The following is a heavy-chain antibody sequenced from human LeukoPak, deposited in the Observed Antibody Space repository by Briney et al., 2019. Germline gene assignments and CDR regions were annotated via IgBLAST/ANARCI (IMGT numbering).Heavy chain of an antibody. D-gene: IGHD2-15*01. CDR1: GGTFSSYA. CDR3: ASLVVVAANNY. V-gene: IGHV1-69*04. CDR2: IIPILGIA. Sequence: GASVKVSCKASGGTFSSYAISWVRQAPGQGLEWMGRIIPILGIANYAQKFQGRVTITADKSTSTAYMELSSLRSEDTAVYYCASLVVVAANNYWGQGTLVTVSS. J-gene: IGHJ4*02.